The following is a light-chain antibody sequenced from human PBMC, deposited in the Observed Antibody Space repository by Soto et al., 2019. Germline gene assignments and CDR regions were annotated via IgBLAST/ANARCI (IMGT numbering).Light chain of an antibody. CDR1: QTISSSY. J-gene: IGKJ5*01. CDR3: QQYGGSPPIT. Sequence: EIVLTQSPGTLSLSPGERATLSCRASQTISSSYLVWYQQKPGQAPRLLIYGASSRATGIPDRFSGTVSGPDFTLTISRLEPEDFAVYYCQQYGGSPPITFGQGTRLEIK. CDR2: GAS. V-gene: IGKV3-20*01.